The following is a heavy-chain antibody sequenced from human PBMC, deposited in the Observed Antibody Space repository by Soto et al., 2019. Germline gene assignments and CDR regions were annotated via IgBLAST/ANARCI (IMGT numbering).Heavy chain of an antibody. D-gene: IGHD1-26*01. Sequence: GASVKVSCEASGYTFTSYGISWVRQAPGQGLEWMGWISAYNGNTNYAQKLQGRVTMTTDTSTSTAYMELRSLRSDDTAVYYCASDVVGATGPHGYYSYGMDVWGQGTTVTVSS. CDR2: ISAYNGNT. CDR1: GYTFTSYG. J-gene: IGHJ6*02. CDR3: ASDVVGATGPHGYYSYGMDV. V-gene: IGHV1-18*01.